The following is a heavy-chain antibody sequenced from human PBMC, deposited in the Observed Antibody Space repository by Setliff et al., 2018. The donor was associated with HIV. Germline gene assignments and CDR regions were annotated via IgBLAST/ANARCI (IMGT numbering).Heavy chain of an antibody. J-gene: IGHJ3*02. CDR1: GFTFSNYG. V-gene: IGHV3-30*02. CDR3: AKFQGGHFNAFDI. CDR2: IRYDASNK. D-gene: IGHD3-16*01. Sequence: PGGSLRLSCAASGFTFSNYGMHWVRQAPGKGLEWVAFIRYDASNKYYADSVKGRFTISRDNSKNTLYLQMNSLRAEDTAVYYCAKFQGGHFNAFDIWGQGTMVIVSS.